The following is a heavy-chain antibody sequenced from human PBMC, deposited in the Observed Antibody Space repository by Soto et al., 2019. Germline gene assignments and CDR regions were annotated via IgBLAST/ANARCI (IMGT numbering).Heavy chain of an antibody. V-gene: IGHV3-11*01. CDR3: AGDPYYYASDY. CDR2: ISGSGTTI. J-gene: IGHJ4*02. D-gene: IGHD3-10*01. CDR1: GFSFSYHY. Sequence: GGSLRLSCAASGFSFSYHYMTWIRQAPGKGLEWVSYISGSGTTIYYTDSVKGRFTVSRDNAKNSVYLQMNSLRAEGTAVYYCAGDPYYYASDYWGQGTLVTVS.